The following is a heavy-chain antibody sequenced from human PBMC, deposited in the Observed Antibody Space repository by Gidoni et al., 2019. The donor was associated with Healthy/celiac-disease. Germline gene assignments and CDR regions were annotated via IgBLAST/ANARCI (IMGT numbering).Heavy chain of an antibody. D-gene: IGHD2-21*01. Sequence: QVQLVESGGGVVQPGRSLRLSCAASGFTFRSYAMHWVRQAPGKGLGWVAFISDDGSNKYYADSVKGRFTISRDNSKNTLYLQMNSLRAEDTAVYYCARDFLYCGGDCPSDYYYYGMDVWGKGTTVTVSS. CDR3: ARDFLYCGGDCPSDYYYYGMDV. CDR2: ISDDGSNK. V-gene: IGHV3-30-3*01. CDR1: GFTFRSYA. J-gene: IGHJ6*04.